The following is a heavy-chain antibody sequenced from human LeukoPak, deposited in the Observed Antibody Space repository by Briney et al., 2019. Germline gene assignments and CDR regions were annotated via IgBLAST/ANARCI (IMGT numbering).Heavy chain of an antibody. D-gene: IGHD2-15*01. V-gene: IGHV3-66*01. J-gene: IGHJ5*02. Sequence: GGSLRLSCAASGFTFSSYEMNWVRQAPGKGLEWVSVIYSGGSTYYADSVKGRFTISRDNSKNTLYLQMNSLRAEDTAVYYCAKDITGGSCYSSWGQGTLVTVSS. CDR1: GFTFSSYE. CDR2: IYSGGST. CDR3: AKDITGGSCYSS.